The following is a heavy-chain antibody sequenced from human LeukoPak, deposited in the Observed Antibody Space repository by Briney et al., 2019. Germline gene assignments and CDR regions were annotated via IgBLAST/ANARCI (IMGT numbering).Heavy chain of an antibody. V-gene: IGHV4-61*01. CDR2: IYYSGGT. CDR3: ASQIRIDMIVEENFQN. J-gene: IGHJ1*01. CDR1: GDSVRSGSYY. Sequence: PSETLSLTCTVSGDSVRSGSYYWSWIRQPPGKGLEWIGYIYYSGGTNYNPSLKSRVTISVARSKNQNQFFLKLNSVTAADTAVYYCASQIRIDMIVEENFQNWSQGTLVTVSS. D-gene: IGHD3-22*01.